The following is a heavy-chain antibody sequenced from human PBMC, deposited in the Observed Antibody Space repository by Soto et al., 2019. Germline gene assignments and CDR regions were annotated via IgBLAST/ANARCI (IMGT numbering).Heavy chain of an antibody. J-gene: IGHJ4*02. Sequence: SCEASGFTFINYAMSWVRQSPGKGLEWVSSISDTGGDSYYADSMDGRFTVSRDNSKNTLYLQINSLRAEDTAIHYCVRDLYRSATMPCLDHWGQGALVTVSS. D-gene: IGHD1-1*01. CDR1: GFTFINYA. V-gene: IGHV3-23*01. CDR3: VRDLYRSATMPCLDH. CDR2: ISDTGGDS.